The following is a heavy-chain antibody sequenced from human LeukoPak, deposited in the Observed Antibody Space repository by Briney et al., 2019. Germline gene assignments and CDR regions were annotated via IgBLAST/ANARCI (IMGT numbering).Heavy chain of an antibody. V-gene: IGHV3-48*04. D-gene: IGHD6-6*01. CDR3: AREEYSSSSVYYYYYMDV. CDR2: ISSSSSTI. CDR1: GFTFSSYS. J-gene: IGHJ6*03. Sequence: GGSLRLSCAASGFTFSSYSMNWVRQAPGKGLEWVSYISSSSSTIYYADSVKGRFTISRDNAKNSLYLQMNNLRAEDTAVYYCAREEYSSSSVYYYYYMDVWGKGTTVTVSS.